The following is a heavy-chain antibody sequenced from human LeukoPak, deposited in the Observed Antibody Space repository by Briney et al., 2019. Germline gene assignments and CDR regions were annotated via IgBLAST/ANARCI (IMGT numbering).Heavy chain of an antibody. CDR3: ARTVAAKVWGPYYFDY. J-gene: IGHJ4*02. CDR2: IYHSGST. V-gene: IGHV4-38-2*02. D-gene: IGHD2-15*01. CDR1: GYSISSGYY. Sequence: SETLSLTCRVSGYSISSGYYWGWIRQPPGKGLEWIGSIYHSGSTNYNPSLKSRVTISVDTSKNQFSLKLSSVTAADTAVYYCARTVAAKVWGPYYFDYWGQGTLVTVSS.